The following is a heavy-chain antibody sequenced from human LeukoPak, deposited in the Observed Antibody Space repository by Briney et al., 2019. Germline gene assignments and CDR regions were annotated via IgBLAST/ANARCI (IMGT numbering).Heavy chain of an antibody. CDR2: IHFSDAT. J-gene: IGHJ4*02. CDR3: ARLHADSYFFDH. D-gene: IGHD2-15*01. V-gene: IGHV4-30-2*01. Sequence: SETLSLTCTVSGASISSGAFSRTWIRQPPGKGLEWMGYIHFSDATYYRTSLKGRVTISIDRPKNQFSLNLSSVTAADTAVYYCARLHADSYFFDHWGQGRLVTVSS. CDR1: GASISSGAFS.